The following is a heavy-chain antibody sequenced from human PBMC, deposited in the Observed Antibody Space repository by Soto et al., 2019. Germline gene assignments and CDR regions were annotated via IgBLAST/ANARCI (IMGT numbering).Heavy chain of an antibody. CDR3: ARDLNWNFILNY. V-gene: IGHV3-30*04. Sequence: VRLSCAASGFTFSSHAMHWVRQAPGKGLEWVAVISYDGSVRYFADSVKGRFTISRDNSENTLYLQMNSLTAEDTAMYYCARDLNWNFILNYWGQGTLVTVSS. D-gene: IGHD1-7*01. CDR2: ISYDGSVR. CDR1: GFTFSSHA. J-gene: IGHJ4*02.